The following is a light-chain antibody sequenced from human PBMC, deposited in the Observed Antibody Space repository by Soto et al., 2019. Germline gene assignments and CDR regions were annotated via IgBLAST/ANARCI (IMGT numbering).Light chain of an antibody. J-gene: IGLJ1*01. Sequence: QSVLTQPPSASGPPGQSVTISCTGTSSDVGGYNYVSWYQQHPGKAPKLMIYEVSKRPSGVPDRFSGSKSGNTASLTVSGLQAEDEADYYCSSYAGSNRVFGTGTRSPS. V-gene: IGLV2-8*01. CDR1: SSDVGGYNY. CDR3: SSYAGSNRV. CDR2: EVS.